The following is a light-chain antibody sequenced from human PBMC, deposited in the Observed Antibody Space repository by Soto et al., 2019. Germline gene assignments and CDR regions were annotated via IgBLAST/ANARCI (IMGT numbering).Light chain of an antibody. V-gene: IGKV1-9*01. CDR1: QGIRNY. CDR2: AAS. J-gene: IGKJ5*01. Sequence: DIQLTQSPSFLSASVGDRVTITCRASQGIRNYLAWYQQKPGKAPKLLIYAASTLQSAVPSMFSGSGSGTECTLTISSLQPEDFATYYCQHLNSYPLTFGQGTRLEI. CDR3: QHLNSYPLT.